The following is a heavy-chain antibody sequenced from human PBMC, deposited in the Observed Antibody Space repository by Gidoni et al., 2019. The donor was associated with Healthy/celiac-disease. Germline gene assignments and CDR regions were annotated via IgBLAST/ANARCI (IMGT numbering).Heavy chain of an antibody. J-gene: IGHJ6*02. CDR3: ARDNDYGDYRSYYYYGMDV. V-gene: IGHV3-7*05. D-gene: IGHD4-17*01. CDR2: IKQDGSEK. Sequence: EVQLVESGGGLVQPGGSLRLSCAASGFTFSSYGMRWVRQAPGKGLEWVTNIKQDGSEKYYVDAVKGRFTISRDNAKNSLYLQMNSLRAEDTALYYCARDNDYGDYRSYYYYGMDVWGQGTTVTVSS. CDR1: GFTFSSYG.